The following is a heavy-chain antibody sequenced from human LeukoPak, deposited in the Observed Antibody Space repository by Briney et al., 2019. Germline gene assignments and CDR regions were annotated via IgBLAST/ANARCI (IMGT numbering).Heavy chain of an antibody. CDR3: ARGYSSWYYYNRVYWFDP. Sequence: PSETLSLTCTVSGGSISSSSYYWGWIRQPPGKGLEWIGSIYYSGSTYYNPSLKSRVTISVDTSKNQFSLKLSSVTAADTAVYYCARGYSSWYYYNRVYWFDPWGQGTLVTVSS. CDR2: IYYSGST. D-gene: IGHD6-13*01. J-gene: IGHJ5*02. V-gene: IGHV4-39*01. CDR1: GGSISSSSYY.